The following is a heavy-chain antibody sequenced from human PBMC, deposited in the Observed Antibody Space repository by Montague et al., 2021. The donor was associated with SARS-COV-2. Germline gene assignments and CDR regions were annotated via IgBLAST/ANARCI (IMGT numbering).Heavy chain of an antibody. V-gene: IGHV4-34*01. J-gene: IGHJ4*02. Sequence: SETRSLTCAVYGGSFSAYYWTWIRQPPGKGLEWIGEISRSGETTYNPSLKSRVTLSGDTSRNQFSLELRSVTAADSAVYYCARSPHIAGSGWSYYFDNWGQGTLVTVSA. CDR1: GGSFSAYY. CDR3: ARSPHIAGSGWSYYFDN. CDR2: ISRSGET. D-gene: IGHD6-19*01.